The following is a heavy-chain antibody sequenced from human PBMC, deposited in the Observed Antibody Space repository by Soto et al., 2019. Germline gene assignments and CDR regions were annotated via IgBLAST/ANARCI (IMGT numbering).Heavy chain of an antibody. CDR1: GFTFSSYW. CDR3: ARENYYYYYMDV. Sequence: EVQLVESGGGLVQPGGSLRLSCAASGFTFSSYWMHWVRQAPGKGLVWVSRINSDGSSTSYADSVKGRFTISRDNAKNTLYLQMNSLRAEDTAVYYCARENYYYYYMDVWGKGTTVTVSS. J-gene: IGHJ6*03. V-gene: IGHV3-74*01. CDR2: INSDGSST.